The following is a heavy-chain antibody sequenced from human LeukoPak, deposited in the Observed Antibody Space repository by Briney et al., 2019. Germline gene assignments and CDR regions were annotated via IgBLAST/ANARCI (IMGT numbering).Heavy chain of an antibody. CDR1: GFTFSIHA. D-gene: IGHD6-19*01. V-gene: IGHV3-23*01. CDR3: AKVMAVAARRGNIDY. J-gene: IGHJ4*02. CDR2: ISGSGGST. Sequence: AGGSLRLSCAASGFTFSIHAMNWVRQAPGKGLEWVSAISGSGGSTYYADSVKGRFTISRDNSKNTLYVQMNSLRAEDTAIYYCAKVMAVAARRGNIDYWGQGTLVTVSS.